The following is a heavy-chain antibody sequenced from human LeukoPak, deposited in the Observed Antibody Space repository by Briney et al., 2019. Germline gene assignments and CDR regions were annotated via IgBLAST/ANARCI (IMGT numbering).Heavy chain of an antibody. V-gene: IGHV3-11*01. CDR2: ISSSGSTI. Sequence: GGSLRLSCAASGFTFSDYYMSWIRQAPGKGLEWVSYISSSGSTIYYADSVKGRFTISRDNAKNSLYLQMNSLRVEDTAVYYCARDTFRHYDILTDPRDAFDIWGQGTMVTVSS. CDR1: GFTFSDYY. J-gene: IGHJ3*02. D-gene: IGHD3-9*01. CDR3: ARDTFRHYDILTDPRDAFDI.